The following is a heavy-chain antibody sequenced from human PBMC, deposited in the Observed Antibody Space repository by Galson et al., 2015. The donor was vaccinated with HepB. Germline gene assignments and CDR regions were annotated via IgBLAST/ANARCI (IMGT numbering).Heavy chain of an antibody. CDR3: VKGGGYDSDYYFDY. CDR2: ISSNGGST. V-gene: IGHV3-64D*06. CDR1: GFTFSTYA. J-gene: IGHJ4*02. Sequence: LRLSCAASGFTFSTYAMHWVRQAPGKGLEYVSAISSNGGSTYYADSVEGRFIISRDNSKNTLYLQMRSLRAEDTAVYYCVKGGGYDSDYYFDYWGQGTLVAVSS. D-gene: IGHD5-12*01.